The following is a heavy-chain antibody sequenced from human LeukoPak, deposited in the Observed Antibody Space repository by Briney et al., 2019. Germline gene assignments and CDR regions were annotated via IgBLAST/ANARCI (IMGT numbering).Heavy chain of an antibody. D-gene: IGHD1-26*01. CDR3: AKSLRGSYHYFDY. Sequence: PGGSLRLSCAASGFTFSSYAMSWVRQAPGKGLEWDSAISGSGGSTYYADSVKGRFTISRDNSKNTLYLQMNSLRAEDTAVYYCAKSLRGSYHYFDYWGQGTLVTVSS. V-gene: IGHV3-23*01. J-gene: IGHJ4*02. CDR1: GFTFSSYA. CDR2: ISGSGGST.